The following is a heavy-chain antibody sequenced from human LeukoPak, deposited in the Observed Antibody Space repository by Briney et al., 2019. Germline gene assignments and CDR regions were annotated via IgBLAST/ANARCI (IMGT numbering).Heavy chain of an antibody. V-gene: IGHV4-34*01. D-gene: IGHD6-13*01. Sequence: RPSETLSLTCAVYGGSFSGYYWSWIRQPPGKGLEWIGSIYYSGSTYYNPSLKSRVTISVDTSKNQFSLKLSSVTAADTAVYYCARDSGQQLVQDGSFYFDYWGQGTLVTVSS. J-gene: IGHJ4*02. CDR3: ARDSGQQLVQDGSFYFDY. CDR1: GGSFSGYY. CDR2: IYYSGST.